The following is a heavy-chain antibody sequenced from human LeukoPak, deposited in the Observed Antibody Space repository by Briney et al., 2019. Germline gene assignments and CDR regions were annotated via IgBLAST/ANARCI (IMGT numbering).Heavy chain of an antibody. V-gene: IGHV4-59*12. Sequence: PSETLSLTCTVSGGSISSYFWSWIRQPPGKGLEWIGYTYYTGSTNYSPSLKSRVTMSVDTSKNQFSLNLISVTAADTAVYYCATGAGDFDHWGQGILVTVSS. CDR3: ATGAGDFDH. CDR2: TYYTGST. CDR1: GGSISSYF. D-gene: IGHD1-14*01. J-gene: IGHJ4*02.